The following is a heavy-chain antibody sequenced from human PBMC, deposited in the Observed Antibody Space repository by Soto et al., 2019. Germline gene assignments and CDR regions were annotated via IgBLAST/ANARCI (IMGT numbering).Heavy chain of an antibody. J-gene: IGHJ3*02. D-gene: IGHD2-2*01. Sequence: PGGSLRLSCAASGFTFSSYAMSWVRQAPGKGLEWVSAISGSGGSTYYADSVKGRFTISRDNSKNTLYLQMNSPRAEDTAVYYWAKPMNPDIVVVPAATLYNAFDIWGQGTMVTVSS. CDR2: ISGSGGST. CDR1: GFTFSSYA. CDR3: AKPMNPDIVVVPAATLYNAFDI. V-gene: IGHV3-23*01.